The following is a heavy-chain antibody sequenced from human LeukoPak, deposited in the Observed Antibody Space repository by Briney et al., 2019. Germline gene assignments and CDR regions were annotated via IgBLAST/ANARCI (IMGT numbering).Heavy chain of an antibody. Sequence: GGSLRLSCVASGFTFSTYALTWVRQAPGKGLGWVSAVSGDGGSTYYADSVRGRFTISRANSKNTLYLQMNSLKAEDTAVYYCAKGSSSGDYGGYYFDYWGQGNLVTVSS. J-gene: IGHJ4*02. CDR2: VSGDGGST. CDR3: AKGSSSGDYGGYYFDY. V-gene: IGHV3-23*01. CDR1: GFTFSTYA. D-gene: IGHD4-17*01.